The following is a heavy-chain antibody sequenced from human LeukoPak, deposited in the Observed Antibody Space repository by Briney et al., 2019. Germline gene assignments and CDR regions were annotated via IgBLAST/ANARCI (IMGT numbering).Heavy chain of an antibody. CDR1: GFTFDDCA. J-gene: IGHJ6*02. CDR3: ARASYPGRKENYCYGMDV. CDR2: ISWNSGSI. D-gene: IGHD3-10*01. Sequence: GGSLRLSCAASGFTFDDCAMHWVRQAPGKGLEWVSGISWNSGSIGYADSVKGRFTISRDNAKNSLYLQMNSLRAEDTAVYYCARASYPGRKENYCYGMDVWGQGTTVTVSS. V-gene: IGHV3-9*01.